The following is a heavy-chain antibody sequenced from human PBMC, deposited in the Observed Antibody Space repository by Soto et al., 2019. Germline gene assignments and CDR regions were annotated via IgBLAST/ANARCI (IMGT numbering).Heavy chain of an antibody. CDR1: GFSLTTNGVG. CDR3: AHSRAAWTNAFDV. D-gene: IGHD3-10*01. J-gene: IGHJ3*01. V-gene: IGHV2-5*02. Sequence: QIALKESGPALVKPTQTLTLTCSFSGFSLTTNGVGVGWIRQPPGKALEWLAIFFWDDDTRYSLSLKSRLTITKDASRNLVVLTMTNMAPADTGTYYCAHSRAAWTNAFDVWGQGTLVSVSS. CDR2: FFWDDDT.